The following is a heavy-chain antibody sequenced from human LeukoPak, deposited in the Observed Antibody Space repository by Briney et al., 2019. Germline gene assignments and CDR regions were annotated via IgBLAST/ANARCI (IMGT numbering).Heavy chain of an antibody. CDR3: AKDASYNYGPLES. Sequence: GGSLRLSCAASGLTFTSSAMTWVRQAPGKGLECVSTISHSGGNTYYADSVKGRFTISRDNSKNTLYLQMNSLRADDTAVYYCAKDASYNYGPLESWGQGSLVTVSS. V-gene: IGHV3-23*01. CDR2: ISHSGGNT. D-gene: IGHD5-18*01. J-gene: IGHJ4*02. CDR1: GLTFTSSA.